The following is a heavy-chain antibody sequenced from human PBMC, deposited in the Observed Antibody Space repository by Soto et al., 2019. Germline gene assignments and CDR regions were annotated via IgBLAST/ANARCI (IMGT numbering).Heavy chain of an antibody. CDR2: IIPIFGTA. V-gene: IGHV1-69*06. D-gene: IGHD6-6*01. CDR1: GGTFSSYA. J-gene: IGHJ5*02. CDR3: ARARTSIAAQEAFDP. Sequence: SVKVSCKASGGTFSSYAISWVRQAPGQGLEWMGGIIPIFGTANYAQKFQGRVTITADKSTSTAYMELSSLRSEDTVVYYCARARTSIAAQEAFDPWGQGTLVTVSS.